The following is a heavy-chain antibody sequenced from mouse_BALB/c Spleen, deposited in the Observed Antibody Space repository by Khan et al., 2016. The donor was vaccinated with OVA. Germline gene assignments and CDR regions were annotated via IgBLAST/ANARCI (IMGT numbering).Heavy chain of an antibody. J-gene: IGHJ1*01. Sequence: QIQLVQSGPELKKPGETVKISCKASGYTFTNYGINWVKQAPGKGLKWMGWINTYTGEPTYADDFKGRFAFSLETSANTAYLQINNLKNEDTATYFCARAASYWCFDVWGAGTTVTVSS. CDR2: INTYTGEP. CDR1: GYTFTNYG. V-gene: IGHV9-3-1*01. D-gene: IGHD6-1*01. CDR3: ARAASYWCFDV.